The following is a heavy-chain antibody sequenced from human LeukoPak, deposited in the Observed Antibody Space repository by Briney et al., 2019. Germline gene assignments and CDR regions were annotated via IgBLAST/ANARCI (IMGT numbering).Heavy chain of an antibody. D-gene: IGHD2-8*01. V-gene: IGHV3-23*01. CDR1: GFTFRSYG. CDR2: ISGSGGST. CDR3: ARALIGYYFDY. Sequence: GGSLRLSCAASGFTFRSYGMSWVRQAPGKGLEWVSAISGSGGSTYYADSVKGRFTISRDNSKNTLYLQMNSLRAEDTAVYYCARALIGYYFDYWGQGTLVTVSS. J-gene: IGHJ4*02.